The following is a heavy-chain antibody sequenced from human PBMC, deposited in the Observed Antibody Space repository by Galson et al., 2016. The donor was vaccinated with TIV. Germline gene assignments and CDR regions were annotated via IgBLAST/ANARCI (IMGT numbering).Heavy chain of an antibody. CDR1: GFPFRDYW. Sequence: LRLSCAGSGFPFRDYWMTWVRQAPGKGLEWVASITEDGSEKRYLDSVKGRFTFSRDNAKNSLYLQMRSLRAEDTAVYYCARLGPSSVFDNWGQGALVTVSS. CDR2: ITEDGSEK. J-gene: IGHJ4*02. V-gene: IGHV3-7*01. CDR3: ARLGPSSVFDN.